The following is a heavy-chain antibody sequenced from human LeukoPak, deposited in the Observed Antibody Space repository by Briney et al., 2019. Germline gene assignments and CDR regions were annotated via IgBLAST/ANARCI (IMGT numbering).Heavy chain of an antibody. J-gene: IGHJ4*02. Sequence: SETLSLTCTVSGGSISSYYWSWIRQPPGKGLEWIGYIYYSGSTNYNPSLKSRVTISVDTSKNQFSLKLSSVTAADTALYYCARGGWYLDYWGQGTLVTVSS. CDR1: GGSISSYY. V-gene: IGHV4-59*01. D-gene: IGHD6-19*01. CDR3: ARGGWYLDY. CDR2: IYYSGST.